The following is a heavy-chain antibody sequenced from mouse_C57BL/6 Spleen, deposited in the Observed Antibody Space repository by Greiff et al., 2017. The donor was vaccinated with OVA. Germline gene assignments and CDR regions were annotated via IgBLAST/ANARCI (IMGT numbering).Heavy chain of an antibody. J-gene: IGHJ3*01. CDR2: INPSTGGT. Sequence: EVKLMESGPELVKPGASVKISCKASGYSFTGYYMNWVKQSPEKSLEWIGEINPSTGGTTYNQKFKAKATLTVDKSSSTAYMQLKSLTSEDSAVYYCARGSYSNYGAWFAYWGQGTLVTVSA. D-gene: IGHD2-5*01. V-gene: IGHV1-42*01. CDR3: ARGSYSNYGAWFAY. CDR1: GYSFTGYY.